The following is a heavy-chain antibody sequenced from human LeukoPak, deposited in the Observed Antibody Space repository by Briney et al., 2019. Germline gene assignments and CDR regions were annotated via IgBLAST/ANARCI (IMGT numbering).Heavy chain of an antibody. J-gene: IGHJ4*02. CDR1: GFTFSSYS. CDR2: ISSSSSTI. D-gene: IGHD6-19*01. Sequence: GGSLRLSCAASGFTFSSYSMNWVRQAPGKGLEWVSYISSSSSTIYYADSVKGRFTISRDNAKNSLYLQMNSLRAEDTALYYCASGPGIAVAALRWGQGTLVTVSS. V-gene: IGHV3-48*04. CDR3: ASGPGIAVAALR.